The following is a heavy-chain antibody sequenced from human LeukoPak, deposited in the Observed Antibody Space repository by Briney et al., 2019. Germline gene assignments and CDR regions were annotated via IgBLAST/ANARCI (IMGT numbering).Heavy chain of an antibody. Sequence: PGGSLRLSCAASGFTFSSNAMSWVRQPPAKGLDLVSAISGSGGSADYANSVKARFTMSTGNSTTSQFLQMNSLRAEDTAVYYCAKRFPGGPKSYYYGMDVWGQGTTVTVSS. D-gene: IGHD2-15*01. J-gene: IGHJ6*02. CDR1: GFTFSSNA. CDR3: AKRFPGGPKSYYYGMDV. V-gene: IGHV3-23*01. CDR2: ISGSGGSA.